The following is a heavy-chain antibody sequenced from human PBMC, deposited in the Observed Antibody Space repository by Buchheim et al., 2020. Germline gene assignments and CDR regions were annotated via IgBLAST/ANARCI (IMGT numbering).Heavy chain of an antibody. CDR2: IAQTGDSK. Sequence: QVRLVESGGGVVQPGGSLRLSCVASGFTFKSYAMYWVRQVPGLGLQWVAAIAQTGDSKYFADPVRGRFTISRDNSKNTVYLEMSSLKVEDTALYYCARDMYSSDYYIKTFDSWGQGT. CDR3: ARDMYSSDYYIKTFDS. CDR1: GFTFKSYA. D-gene: IGHD6-19*01. J-gene: IGHJ4*02. V-gene: IGHV3-30-3*01.